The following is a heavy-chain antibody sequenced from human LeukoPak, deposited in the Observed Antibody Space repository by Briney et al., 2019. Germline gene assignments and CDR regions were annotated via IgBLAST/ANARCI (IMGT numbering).Heavy chain of an antibody. V-gene: IGHV4-4*07. J-gene: IGHJ4*02. CDR3: ARGGFSSSWTLDY. CDR2: IYASGYT. D-gene: IGHD6-13*01. CDR1: GGSINNYY. Sequence: SETLSLTCTVSGGSINNYYWSWIRQPAGKALEWIGRIYASGYTNYNPSLKSRLTMSVDTSKNQFSLNLSSVTAADTAVYYCARGGFSSSWTLDYWGQGTLVTVSS.